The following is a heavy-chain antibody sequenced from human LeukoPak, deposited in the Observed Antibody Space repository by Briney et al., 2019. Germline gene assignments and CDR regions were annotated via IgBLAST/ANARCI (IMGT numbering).Heavy chain of an antibody. CDR1: GFTFSSYA. J-gene: IGHJ3*02. V-gene: IGHV3-23*01. Sequence: PGGSLRLSCAASGFTFSSYAMSWVRQAPGKELERVSAISGSGGSTYYADSVKGRFTISRDDSKNTLYLQMNSLRAEDTAVYYCARLGRGPESAFDIWGQGTMVTVSS. CDR3: ARLGRGPESAFDI. CDR2: ISGSGGST. D-gene: IGHD5-12*01.